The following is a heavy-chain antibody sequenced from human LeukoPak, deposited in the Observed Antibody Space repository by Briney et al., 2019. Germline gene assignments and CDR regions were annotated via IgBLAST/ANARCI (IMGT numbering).Heavy chain of an antibody. J-gene: IGHJ4*02. CDR1: GFTFSSYG. V-gene: IGHV3-23*01. CDR2: VSDSGGST. Sequence: GGTLRLSCAASGFTFSSYGMSWVRQAPGKGLGWVSAVSDSGGSTYYADSVKGRFTISRDNSKNTLFLQMNSLKADDTAVYYCAKGGGGVLASWGQGTLVTVSS. CDR3: AKGGGGVLAS. D-gene: IGHD3-16*01.